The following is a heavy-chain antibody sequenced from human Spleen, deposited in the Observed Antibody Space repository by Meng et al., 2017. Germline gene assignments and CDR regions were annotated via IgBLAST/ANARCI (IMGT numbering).Heavy chain of an antibody. CDR3: ARMGNMDV. V-gene: IGHV4-31*03. CDR1: GYSISSGCYY. CDR2: IYYSGTT. J-gene: IGHJ6*02. D-gene: IGHD7-27*01. Sequence: QVQLQESVPGLVKPSQTLSLTCTVSGYSISSGCYYWSWIRQHPGKGLEWIGFIYYSGTTSYNPSLKSRVSISVDTSKNQFSLKLISVTAADTAVYYYARMGNMDVWGQGTTVTVSS.